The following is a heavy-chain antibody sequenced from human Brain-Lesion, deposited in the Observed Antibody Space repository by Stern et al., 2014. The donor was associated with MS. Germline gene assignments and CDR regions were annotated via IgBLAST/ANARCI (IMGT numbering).Heavy chain of an antibody. CDR3: ARDYGDYAFDY. J-gene: IGHJ4*02. D-gene: IGHD4-17*01. CDR2: IYPGASDT. CDR1: GYSFTTNW. V-gene: IGHV5-51*01. Sequence: VQLVQSGAEVKKPGESLKISCKGSGYSFTTNWIGWVCQMPGKGLERMGIIYPGASDTRYSPSFQGQVTISADKSISTAYLQWSSLKASDTAMYYCARDYGDYAFDYGGQGTLVTVSS.